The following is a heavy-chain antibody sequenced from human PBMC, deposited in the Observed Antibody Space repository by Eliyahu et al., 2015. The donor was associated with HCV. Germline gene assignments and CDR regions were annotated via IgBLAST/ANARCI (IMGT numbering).Heavy chain of an antibody. D-gene: IGHD2-15*01. J-gene: IGHJ6*02. CDR3: AREYCSGGYCYHGMDV. CDR2: XSSSGSII. V-gene: IGHV3-48*01. Sequence: EVQLVESGGGLVQPGGSLXLSCAASGFTFXXXNMXWVRQAPGKGLEWVSXXSSSGSIIYYADSVKGRFTISRDTAKNSLFLQMNSLRAEDTAVYSCAREYCSGGYCYHGMDVWGQGTTVTVSS. CDR1: GFTFXXXN.